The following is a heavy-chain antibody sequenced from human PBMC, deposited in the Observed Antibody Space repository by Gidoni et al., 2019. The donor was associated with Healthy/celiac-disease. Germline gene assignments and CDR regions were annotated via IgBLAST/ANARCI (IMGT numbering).Heavy chain of an antibody. CDR2: TRNKANSYTT. V-gene: IGHV3-72*01. J-gene: IGHJ4*02. CDR3: ASALRWDDGALGKY. CDR1: GFTFSDHY. D-gene: IGHD7-27*01. Sequence: EVQLVESGGGLVQPGGALRLSCAASGFTFSDHYMDWVRQAPGKGLEWVGRTRNKANSYTTEYAASVKGRFTISRDDSKNSLYLQMNSLKTEDTAVYYCASALRWDDGALGKYWGQGTLVTVSS.